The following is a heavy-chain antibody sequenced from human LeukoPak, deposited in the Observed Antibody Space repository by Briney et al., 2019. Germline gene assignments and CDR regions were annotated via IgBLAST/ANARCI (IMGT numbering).Heavy chain of an antibody. V-gene: IGHV4-39*07. Sequence: PSETLSLTCTVSGGSISSSSYYWGWIRQPPGKGLEWIGSIYYSGSTYYNPSLKSRVTISVDTSKNQFSLKLSSVTAADTAVYYCARSEWLRLDLDYWGQGTLVTVSS. CDR2: IYYSGST. J-gene: IGHJ4*02. CDR3: ARSEWLRLDLDY. D-gene: IGHD5-12*01. CDR1: GGSISSSSYY.